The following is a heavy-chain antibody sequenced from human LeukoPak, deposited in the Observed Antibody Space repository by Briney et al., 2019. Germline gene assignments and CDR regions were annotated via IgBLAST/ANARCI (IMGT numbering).Heavy chain of an antibody. J-gene: IGHJ4*02. CDR3: ARHAPYYYDSSGSADY. V-gene: IGHV5-51*01. CDR2: IYPGDSDT. D-gene: IGHD3-22*01. CDR1: GYSFTSYW. Sequence: GESLKISCKGSGYSFTSYWIGWVRQMPGKGLEWMGIIYPGDSDTRYSPSFQGQVTISADKSISTAYLQWSSLKASDTAMYYCARHAPYYYDSSGSADYWGQGTLVTVSP.